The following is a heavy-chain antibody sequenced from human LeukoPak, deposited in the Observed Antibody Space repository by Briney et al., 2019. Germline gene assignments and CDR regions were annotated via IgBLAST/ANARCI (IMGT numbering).Heavy chain of an antibody. CDR3: VKGPIRDGQTYYYYYYGMDV. CDR1: GFTFSSYG. V-gene: IGHV3-30*18. Sequence: PGGSLRLSCAASGFTFSSYGMHWVRQAPGKGLEWVAVISYDGSNKYYADSVKGRFTISRDNSKNTLYLQMNSLRAEDTAVYYCVKGPIRDGQTYYYYYYGMDVWGQGTTVTVSS. D-gene: IGHD5-24*01. J-gene: IGHJ6*02. CDR2: ISYDGSNK.